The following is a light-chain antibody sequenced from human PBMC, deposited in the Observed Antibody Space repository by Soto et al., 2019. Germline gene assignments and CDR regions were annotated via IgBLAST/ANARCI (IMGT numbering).Light chain of an antibody. J-gene: IGLJ1*01. CDR1: SSDVGSYNL. V-gene: IGLV2-23*02. Sequence: QSVLTQPASVSGSPRQSITISCTGTSSDVGSYNLVSWYQQHPGKAPKLIISEVSKRPSGVSNRFSGSKSGNTASLTISGLQAGDEADYYCCSYAGSYTFEVFGTGTKLTV. CDR2: EVS. CDR3: CSYAGSYTFEV.